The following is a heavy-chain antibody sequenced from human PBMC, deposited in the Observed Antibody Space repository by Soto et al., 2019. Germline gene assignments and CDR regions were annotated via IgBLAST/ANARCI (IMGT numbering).Heavy chain of an antibody. D-gene: IGHD6-13*01. CDR3: ARARATIAAAAIFDC. CDR2: VYRTGRT. CDR1: GDSISTSNW. Sequence: QVQLQESGPGLVKPSGTLSLTCAVSGDSISTSNWWSWVRQPPGKGLEWIGEVYRTGRTNYNPSLESRRTTSVDKTKNQCTLKLTSVTAADTAVYYCARARATIAAAAIFDCWGQGTLVTVSS. J-gene: IGHJ4*02. V-gene: IGHV4-4*02.